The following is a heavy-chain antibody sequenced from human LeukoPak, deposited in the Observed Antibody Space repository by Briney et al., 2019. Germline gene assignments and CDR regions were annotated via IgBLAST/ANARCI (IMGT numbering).Heavy chain of an antibody. CDR2: IYHSGST. CDR1: GGSISSGGYS. J-gene: IGHJ1*01. D-gene: IGHD3-22*01. Sequence: PSETLSLTCAVSGGSISSGGYSWSWIRQPPGKGLEWIGYIYHSGSTYYNPSLKSRVTISVDRSKNQFSLKLSSVTAADTAVYYCARQYYYDGSGPFQHWGQGTLVTVSS. CDR3: ARQYYYDGSGPFQH. V-gene: IGHV4-30-2*01.